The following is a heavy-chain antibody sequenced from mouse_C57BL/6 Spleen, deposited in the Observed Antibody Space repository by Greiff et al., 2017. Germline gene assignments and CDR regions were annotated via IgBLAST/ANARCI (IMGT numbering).Heavy chain of an antibody. CDR3: ARSPDGYKTWFAS. Sequence: QVQLQQSGPGLVQPSQSLSITCPVSGFSLTSYGVHWVRQSPGKGLEWLGVIWSGGSTDYNAAFISRLSISKDNSKSQVFFKMNSLQADDTAIYYCARSPDGYKTWFASWGQGTLVTVST. V-gene: IGHV2-2*01. CDR1: GFSLTSYG. D-gene: IGHD2-3*01. J-gene: IGHJ3*01. CDR2: IWSGGST.